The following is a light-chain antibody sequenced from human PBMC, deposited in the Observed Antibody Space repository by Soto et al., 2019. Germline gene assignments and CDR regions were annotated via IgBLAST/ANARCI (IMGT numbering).Light chain of an antibody. CDR3: GSYGGSRTYV. CDR2: DVS. J-gene: IGLJ1*01. Sequence: QSVLTQPASVSGSPGQSITISCTGTDNDIGTYNLVSWYQQCPGTAPKVIIFDVSSRPSGVSSRFSGSKSGNTASLTIYAIQAEDEADYYCGSYGGSRTYVFGTGTKVTVL. V-gene: IGLV2-23*02. CDR1: DNDIGTYNL.